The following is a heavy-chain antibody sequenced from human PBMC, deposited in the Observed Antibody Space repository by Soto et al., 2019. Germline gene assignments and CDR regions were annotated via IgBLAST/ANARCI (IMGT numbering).Heavy chain of an antibody. CDR2: VNPSGGHT. CDR1: GDTFTNYY. Sequence: QVQLMQSGAEVKKPGASVKVSCKESGDTFTNYYIHWVRQAPGQGLEWMGTVNPSGGHTTYSQNFLGRVTMTRDTSTSTLYMEPTSPTSDDTVVYYCARGGHVVVVTAAFDYWGQGTLVTVSS. J-gene: IGHJ4*02. D-gene: IGHD2-21*02. V-gene: IGHV1-46*01. CDR3: ARGGHVVVVTAAFDY.